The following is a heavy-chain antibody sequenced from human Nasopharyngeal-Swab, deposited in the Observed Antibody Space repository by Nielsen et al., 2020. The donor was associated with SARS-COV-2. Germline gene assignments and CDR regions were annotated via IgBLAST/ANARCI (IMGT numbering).Heavy chain of an antibody. V-gene: IGHV1-46*01. CDR2: INPSGGST. CDR1: GYTFTSYY. J-gene: IGHJ4*02. D-gene: IGHD2-2*01. CDR3: ARGYCSSTSCYVRGNYFDY. Sequence: ASVKVSCKASGYTFTSYYMHWVRQAPGQGLEWMGIINPSGGSTSYAQKFQGRVTMTRDTSTGTAYMELSSLRSEDTAVYYCARGYCSSTSCYVRGNYFDYWGQGTLVTVSS.